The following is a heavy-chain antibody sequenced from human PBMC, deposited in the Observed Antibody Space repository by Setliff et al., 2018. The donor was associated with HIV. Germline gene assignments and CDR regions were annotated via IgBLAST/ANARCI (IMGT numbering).Heavy chain of an antibody. D-gene: IGHD3-10*01. CDR3: ASLDGSESPYIYYYYMDV. Sequence: ASETLSLTCTVSGGSISTSRYYWGWIRQPPGKGLEWIGGINYRGNTYYNPSLKSRAAISVDTSKNQISLKLSSVTAADTAVYYCASLDGSESPYIYYYYMDVWG. V-gene: IGHV4-39*01. J-gene: IGHJ6*03. CDR1: GGSISTSRYY. CDR2: INYRGNT.